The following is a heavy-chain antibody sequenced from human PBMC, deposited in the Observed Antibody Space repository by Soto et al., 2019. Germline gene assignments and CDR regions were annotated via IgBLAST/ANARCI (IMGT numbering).Heavy chain of an antibody. Sequence: GGSLRLSCAASGFTFSDYYMSWIRQAPGKGLEWVSYISSGGTYTNYADSVKGRFTISRDNAKNSLYLQMNSLRAEDTAVYYCASSDDYLPFDLSGRGTVLTVSS. CDR3: ASSDDYLPFDL. D-gene: IGHD4-17*01. J-gene: IGHJ4*01. V-gene: IGHV3-11*03. CDR1: GFTFSDYY. CDR2: ISSGGTYT.